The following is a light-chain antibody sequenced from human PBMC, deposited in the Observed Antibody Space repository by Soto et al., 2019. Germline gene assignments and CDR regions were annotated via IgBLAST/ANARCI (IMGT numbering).Light chain of an antibody. CDR2: AAS. V-gene: IGKV1-39*01. Sequence: DVQMTQSPSSLFASIGDRVTITCRASQTISNYLNWYRQKPGKAPELLIYAASSLHSGVPSRFSGSGSGTDFTLTISSLQTEDFATSACQQSNFFPWTFGQGTKVE. CDR3: QQSNFFPWT. CDR1: QTISNY. J-gene: IGKJ1*01.